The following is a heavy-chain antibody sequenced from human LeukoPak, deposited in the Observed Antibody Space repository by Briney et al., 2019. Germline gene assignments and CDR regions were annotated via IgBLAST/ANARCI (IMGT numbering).Heavy chain of an antibody. CDR1: GGTFSSYA. D-gene: IGHD5-18*01. J-gene: IGHJ4*02. V-gene: IGHV1-2*02. CDR3: ARDGRAFTAMARGAYFDY. Sequence: ASVKVSCKASGGTFSSYAISWVRQAPGQGLEWMGWINPNSGGTNYAQKFQGRVTMTRDTSISTAYMELSRLRSDDTAVYYCARDGRAFTAMARGAYFDYWGQGTLVTVSS. CDR2: INPNSGGT.